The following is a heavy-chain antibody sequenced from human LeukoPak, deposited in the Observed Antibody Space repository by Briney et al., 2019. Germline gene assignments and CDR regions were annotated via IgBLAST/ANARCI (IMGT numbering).Heavy chain of an antibody. Sequence: GASVKVSCTASGYTFSSYGFTWVRQAPGRGLEWMGWISPYNGDTKYAQKFQGRVTMTTDTSTNTAYMDLRSLRSDDTAVYYCARDRGGSLFSGTFDIWGQGTMVTVSS. CDR3: ARDRGGSLFSGTFDI. J-gene: IGHJ3*02. CDR1: GYTFSSYG. V-gene: IGHV1-18*01. CDR2: ISPYNGDT. D-gene: IGHD2-15*01.